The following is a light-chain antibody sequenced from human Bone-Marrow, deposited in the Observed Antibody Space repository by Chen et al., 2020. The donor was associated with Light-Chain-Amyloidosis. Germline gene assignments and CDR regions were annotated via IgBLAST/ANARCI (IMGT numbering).Light chain of an antibody. CDR3: QQYGTSPLT. CDR1: QTISSNY. CDR2: GSS. Sequence: EIVLTQSPGTLSLAPGEGANPSCRDSQTISSNYLTWYQQKFGQAPRLLIYGSSSRATGIPDRFTGSGSGTDFTLTINRLEPEDFAMRYCQQYGTSPLTFGGGTKVEIK. V-gene: IGKV3-20*01. J-gene: IGKJ4*01.